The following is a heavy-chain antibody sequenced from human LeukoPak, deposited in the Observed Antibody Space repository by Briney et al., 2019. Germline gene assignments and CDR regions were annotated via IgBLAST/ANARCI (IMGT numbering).Heavy chain of an antibody. J-gene: IGHJ6*03. Sequence: ASVKVSCKASGHTFTNYGITWVRQAPGQGLEWMGWISAYNGNTNYAQKFQGRVTMTTDTSTSTAYMELRSLRSDDTAVYYCATHSPEWRYSGYYNYYYIDVWGKGTTVTVSS. CDR1: GHTFTNYG. V-gene: IGHV1-18*01. D-gene: IGHD5-12*01. CDR2: ISAYNGNT. CDR3: ATHSPEWRYSGYYNYYYIDV.